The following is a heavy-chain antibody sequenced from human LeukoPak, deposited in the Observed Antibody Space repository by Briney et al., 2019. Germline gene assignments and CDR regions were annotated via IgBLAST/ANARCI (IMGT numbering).Heavy chain of an antibody. CDR1: GFTFSRNW. D-gene: IGHD4-17*01. CDR2: IKQGGGER. J-gene: IGHJ4*02. Sequence: GESLRLSCAASGFTFSRNWMNWVRQAQGKGLEWVANIKQGGGERIYVNSGKGRFTVSRDDAMNSLYFQMNSLRVEDTAIYYCARGPNYGARTDYLDYWGLGTLVTVSS. CDR3: ARGPNYGARTDYLDY. V-gene: IGHV3-7*03.